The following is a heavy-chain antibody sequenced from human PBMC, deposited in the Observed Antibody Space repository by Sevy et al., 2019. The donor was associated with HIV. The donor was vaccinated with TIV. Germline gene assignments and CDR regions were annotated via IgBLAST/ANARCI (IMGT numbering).Heavy chain of an antibody. CDR2: ISYDGSNK. D-gene: IGHD1-26*01. J-gene: IGHJ5*02. V-gene: IGHV3-30-3*01. CDR1: GFTFSNYA. CDR3: ARVRVGARGNWFDP. Sequence: GGSLRLSCAASGFTFSNYAMHWVRQAPGKGLEWVAVISYDGSNKYYADSVKGRFTISRDNSKNTLYLQMNSLRAEDTAVYYCARVRVGARGNWFDPWGQGTLVTVSS.